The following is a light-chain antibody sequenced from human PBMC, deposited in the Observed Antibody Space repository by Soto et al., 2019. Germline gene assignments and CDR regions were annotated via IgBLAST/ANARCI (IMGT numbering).Light chain of an antibody. CDR3: QQYDNWPPT. CDR1: ENVRTF. V-gene: IGKV3D-15*01. CDR2: GAS. Sequence: TQSPATLPLSPGDRATLSFRASENVRTFVDWYQQKPGQAPRLLIYGASNRATDIPARFSGSGSGTEFTLTINSLQSEDFVVYYCQQYDNWPPTFGQGTRLEIK. J-gene: IGKJ5*01.